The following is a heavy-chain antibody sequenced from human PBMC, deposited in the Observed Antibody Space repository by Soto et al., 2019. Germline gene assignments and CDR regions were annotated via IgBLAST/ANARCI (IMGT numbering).Heavy chain of an antibody. CDR3: ATLKQGITMVRGVHNWFDP. J-gene: IGHJ5*02. CDR2: INHSGST. CDR1: GGSFSGYY. Sequence: SETLSLTCAVYGGSFSGYYWSWIRQPPGKGLEWIGEINHSGSTNYNPSLKSRVTISVDTSKNQFSLKLSSVTAADTAVYYCATLKQGITMVRGVHNWFDPWGQGTLVTVSS. V-gene: IGHV4-34*01. D-gene: IGHD3-10*01.